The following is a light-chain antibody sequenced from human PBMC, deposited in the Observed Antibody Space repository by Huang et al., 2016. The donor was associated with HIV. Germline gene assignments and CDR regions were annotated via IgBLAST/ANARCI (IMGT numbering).Light chain of an antibody. CDR2: AAS. J-gene: IGKJ1*01. Sequence: DIQMTQSPSSLSASVGDRVTITCRASQSISSSLNWYQQKPGKAPKHLIYAASSLQSGVPSRCSGSGSGTDFTLTISSLQPEDFATYYCQQSYSTPWTFGQGTKVEI. CDR1: QSISSS. V-gene: IGKV1-39*01. CDR3: QQSYSTPWT.